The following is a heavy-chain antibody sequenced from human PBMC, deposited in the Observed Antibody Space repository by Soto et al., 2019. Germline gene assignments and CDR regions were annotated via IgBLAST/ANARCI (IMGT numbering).Heavy chain of an antibody. CDR3: ASKPLGGAFDI. D-gene: IGHD3-16*01. V-gene: IGHV1-69*13. CDR2: IIPIFGTA. Sequence: GASVKLSCKASGDTFSSYAISWVRQAPGQGLEWMGGIIPIFGTANYAQKFQGRVTITADESTSTAYMELSSLRSEDTAVYYCASKPLGGAFDIWGQGTMVTVS. J-gene: IGHJ3*02. CDR1: GDTFSSYA.